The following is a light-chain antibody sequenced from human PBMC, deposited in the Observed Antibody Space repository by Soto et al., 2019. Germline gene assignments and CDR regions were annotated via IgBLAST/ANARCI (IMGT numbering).Light chain of an antibody. CDR3: QQRSNWYT. CDR1: QSVSSY. Sequence: EIVLTQSPATLSLSPGERATLSCRASQSVSSYLAWYQQKPGQAPRLLIHDASNRATGIPARFSGRGSGTDFTLTISSLEPEDFAVYYCQQRSNWYTFGQGTKLEIK. CDR2: DAS. J-gene: IGKJ2*01. V-gene: IGKV3-11*01.